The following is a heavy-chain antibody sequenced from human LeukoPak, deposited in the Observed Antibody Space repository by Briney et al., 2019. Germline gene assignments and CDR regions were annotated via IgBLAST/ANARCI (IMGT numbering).Heavy chain of an antibody. V-gene: IGHV4-39*01. D-gene: IGHD3-22*01. CDR2: IYDSGST. J-gene: IGHJ4*02. CDR3: ASHPNYYDSSGL. CDR1: GGSIRSSYYY. Sequence: SETLSLTCTVSGGSIRSSYYYWGWIRQPPGKGLEWIGSIYDSGSTYYNPSLKSRVTISVDTSKNQFSLKLSSVTAADTAVYYCASHPNYYDSSGLWGQGTLVTVSS.